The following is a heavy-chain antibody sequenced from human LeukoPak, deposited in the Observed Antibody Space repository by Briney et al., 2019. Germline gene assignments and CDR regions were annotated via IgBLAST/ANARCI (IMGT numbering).Heavy chain of an antibody. CDR2: IYYSGNT. V-gene: IGHV4-39*01. CDR3: ARGASSSSCFDY. Sequence: SETLSLTCTVSGGSVSSSCCYWGWIRQPPGKELEWIGNIYYSGNTYYNPSLKSRVTISVDTSKNQFSLKLSSVTAADTAVYYCARGASSSSCFDYWGQGTLVTVSS. D-gene: IGHD6-6*01. CDR1: GGSVSSSCCY. J-gene: IGHJ4*02.